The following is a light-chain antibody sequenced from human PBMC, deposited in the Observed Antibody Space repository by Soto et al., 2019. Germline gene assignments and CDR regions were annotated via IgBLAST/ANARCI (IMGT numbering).Light chain of an antibody. J-gene: IGKJ4*01. CDR2: GAS. CDR1: QSVSSSY. Sequence: EILLTQSPGTLSLSPGERATLSCRASQSVSSSYLAWYQQKPGQAPRLLIYGASSRATGIPDRFSGSGSGADFTLTIIRLEPEDFAVYYCQQYGSSLLTFGGGTKVDIK. CDR3: QQYGSSLLT. V-gene: IGKV3-20*01.